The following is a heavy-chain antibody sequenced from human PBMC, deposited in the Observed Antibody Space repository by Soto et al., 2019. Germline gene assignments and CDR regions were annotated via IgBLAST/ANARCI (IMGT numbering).Heavy chain of an antibody. CDR2: IYSIGNT. J-gene: IGHJ6*02. V-gene: IGHV4-39*01. Sequence: PSETLSLTCTVSGASIRSSSYWGWIRQPPGKGLEWIGSIYSIGNTYYNPSLKSGVTISADTSKNQFSLNLISVTAADTAVYYCRRSSRYSTDVWGQGITVTAP. D-gene: IGHD6-19*01. CDR1: GASIRSSSY. CDR3: RRSSRYSTDV.